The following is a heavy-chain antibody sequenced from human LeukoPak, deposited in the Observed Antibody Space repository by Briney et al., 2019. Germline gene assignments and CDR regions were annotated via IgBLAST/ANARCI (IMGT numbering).Heavy chain of an antibody. J-gene: IGHJ5*02. Sequence: PGRSLRLSCAASGFTFSSYGIHWVCQAPGKGLEWVAVIWYDGSNKYYADSVKGRFTISRDNSKNTLYLQMNSLRAEDTAVYYCAKVDGVGAGSWGWFDPWGQGTLVTVSS. V-gene: IGHV3-33*06. D-gene: IGHD1-26*01. CDR1: GFTFSSYG. CDR2: IWYDGSNK. CDR3: AKVDGVGAGSWGWFDP.